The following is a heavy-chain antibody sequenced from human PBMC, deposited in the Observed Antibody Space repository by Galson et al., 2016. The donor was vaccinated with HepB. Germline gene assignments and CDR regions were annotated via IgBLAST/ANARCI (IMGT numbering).Heavy chain of an antibody. Sequence: SVKVSCKASGYIFTNHALSWVRQAPGQSLEWMGWIDTKNGNTVYARKLQGRVTMTTDTSTNTAYMELTSLRSDDTAVYYCARLDAYNYPYYFDYWGQGTLVTVS. V-gene: IGHV1-18*04. CDR3: ARLDAYNYPYYFDY. CDR1: GYIFTNHA. D-gene: IGHD5-24*01. J-gene: IGHJ4*02. CDR2: IDTKNGNT.